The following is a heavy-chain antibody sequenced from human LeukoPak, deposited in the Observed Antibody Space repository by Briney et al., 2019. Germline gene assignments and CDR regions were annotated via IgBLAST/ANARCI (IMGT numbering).Heavy chain of an antibody. CDR2: INPNSGGT. V-gene: IGHV1-2*06. D-gene: IGHD3-22*01. Sequence: GASVKVSCKASGYTFTGYYMHWVRQAPGQGLEWMGRINPNSGGTNYAQKFQGRVTMTRDTSISTAYMELSRLRSDDTAVYYGARAYDSSGYAFDIWGQGTMVTVSS. CDR1: GYTFTGYY. J-gene: IGHJ3*02. CDR3: ARAYDSSGYAFDI.